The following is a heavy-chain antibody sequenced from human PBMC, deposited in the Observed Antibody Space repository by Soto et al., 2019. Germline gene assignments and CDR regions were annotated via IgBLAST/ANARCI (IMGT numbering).Heavy chain of an antibody. J-gene: IGHJ4*02. CDR2: ISWNSNII. Sequence: DAQLVESGGGLVQPGRSLRLSCAASGFTFDDYAMHWVRRVPGKGLEWVSSISWNSNIIGYADSVKGRFTISRDNAKNSLYLQMNSLRPEDTALYYCAKGGPDGFCSGGRCYFDYWGQGTLVTVSS. CDR3: AKGGPDGFCSGGRCYFDY. V-gene: IGHV3-9*01. D-gene: IGHD2-15*01. CDR1: GFTFDDYA.